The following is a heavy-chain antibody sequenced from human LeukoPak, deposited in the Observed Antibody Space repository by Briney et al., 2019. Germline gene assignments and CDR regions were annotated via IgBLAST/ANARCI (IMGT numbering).Heavy chain of an antibody. CDR2: INPDGNKK. V-gene: IGHV3-7*01. Sequence: GGSLRLSCAVSGLTFSSSWMDWVRQAPGKGLEWVASINPDGNKKYSADSVKGRLTISRDNAENSLYLQMNSLRVEDTAFYYCARDLAYSRLDYWGQGMLVTVSS. D-gene: IGHD5-18*01. CDR1: GLTFSSSW. J-gene: IGHJ4*02. CDR3: ARDLAYSRLDY.